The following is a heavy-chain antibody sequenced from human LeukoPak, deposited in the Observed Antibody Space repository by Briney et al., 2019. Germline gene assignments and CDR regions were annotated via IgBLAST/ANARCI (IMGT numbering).Heavy chain of an antibody. CDR3: ARGRQGAKTRYFDL. Sequence: GGSLRLSCAASGIIFSNYAMHWVRQGPGKGLECISTISSDGGSTYYANSVKGRSTISRDNSKNTLYLQMGSLRAEDMAVYYCARGRQGAKTRYFDLWGRGTRVTVSS. V-gene: IGHV3-64*01. CDR1: GIIFSNYA. D-gene: IGHD1-26*01. CDR2: ISSDGGST. J-gene: IGHJ2*01.